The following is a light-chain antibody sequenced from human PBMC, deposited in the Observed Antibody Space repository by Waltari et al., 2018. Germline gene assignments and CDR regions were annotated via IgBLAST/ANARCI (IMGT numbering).Light chain of an antibody. CDR3: SSYAGNCNLVV. CDR2: EAS. J-gene: IGLJ2*01. Sequence: QCALTQPASVSGPPGQSITISCTGTSSDVGSHNLVSWYQQHPGKAPNLMIYEASKRPSGVSNRFSGSKSGNTASLTISGLQAEDEADYYCSSYAGNCNLVVFGGGTKLTVL. V-gene: IGLV2-23*01. CDR1: SSDVGSHNL.